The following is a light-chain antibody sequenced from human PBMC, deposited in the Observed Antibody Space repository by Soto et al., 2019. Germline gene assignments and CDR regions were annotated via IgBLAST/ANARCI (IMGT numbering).Light chain of an antibody. CDR1: QSISST. V-gene: IGKV3-15*01. CDR3: QQYGTSPRT. J-gene: IGKJ1*01. Sequence: EIVMTQSPGTLSVSPGEGATLSCRASQSISSTLAWYQQKPGQAPRLLIYDASTRATGIPARFSGSGSGTEFTLTVSSLHSADFALYSCQQYGTSPRTFGQGTKVDIK. CDR2: DAS.